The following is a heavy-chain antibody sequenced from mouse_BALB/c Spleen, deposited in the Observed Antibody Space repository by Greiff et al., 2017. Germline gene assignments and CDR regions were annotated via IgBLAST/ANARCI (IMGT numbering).Heavy chain of an antibody. J-gene: IGHJ3*01. CDR3: ARGGNTWFAY. V-gene: IGHV5-6*03. D-gene: IGHD2-1*01. CDR2: ISSGGSYT. Sequence: EVMLVESGGGLVQPGGSRKLSCAASGFTFSSYGMSWVRQTPDKRLEWVATISSGGSYTYYPDSVKGRFTISRDNAKNTLYLQMSSLKSEDTAMYYCARGGNTWFAYWGQGTLVTVSA. CDR1: GFTFSSYG.